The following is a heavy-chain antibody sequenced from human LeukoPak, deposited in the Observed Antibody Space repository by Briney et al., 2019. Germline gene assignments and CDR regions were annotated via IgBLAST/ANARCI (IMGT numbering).Heavy chain of an antibody. J-gene: IGHJ4*02. V-gene: IGHV1-18*01. CDR3: ARTCSGSSCYVIY. Sequence: ASVKASCKASGYTFSNYGITWVRQAPGQGLEWMGWISGYNGNTNYAQKFQGRVTMTTETSTSTAYMELRSLRSDDTAVYYCARTCSGSSCYVIYWGQGTLLTVSS. CDR1: GYTFSNYG. CDR2: ISGYNGNT. D-gene: IGHD2-2*01.